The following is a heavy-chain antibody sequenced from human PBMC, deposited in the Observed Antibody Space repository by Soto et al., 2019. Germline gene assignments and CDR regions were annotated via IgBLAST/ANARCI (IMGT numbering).Heavy chain of an antibody. D-gene: IGHD1-26*01. CDR1: GFTFSDYP. Sequence: QVQLVESGGGVVQPGRSLSLSCAASGFTFSDYPMHWVRQAPGKGLEWVAVISYDGRVKYYVDSVKGRFTISRDDSKNTLYQQMHSLRVDDTAVYYCARDVIVGAPDYFDYWGQGTLVTVSS. CDR2: ISYDGRVK. CDR3: ARDVIVGAPDYFDY. V-gene: IGHV3-30*04. J-gene: IGHJ4*02.